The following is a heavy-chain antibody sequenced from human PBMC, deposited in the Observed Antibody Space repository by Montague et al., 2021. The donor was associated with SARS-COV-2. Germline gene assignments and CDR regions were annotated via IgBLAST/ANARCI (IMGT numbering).Heavy chain of an antibody. D-gene: IGHD3-22*01. CDR2: INHRGTS. Sequence: SETLSLTCAVYGGSFSGYFWTWIRQPPGKGLEWIGEINHRGTSNYNPSLKSRVSISVDTSKNQFSLYLGSVTAADTAVYYCARGRQHFNMIVVVMTGGEYYFDXWGQGTLVTVSS. CDR1: GGSFSGYF. CDR3: ARGRQHFNMIVVVMTGGEYYFDX. V-gene: IGHV4-34*01. J-gene: IGHJ4*02.